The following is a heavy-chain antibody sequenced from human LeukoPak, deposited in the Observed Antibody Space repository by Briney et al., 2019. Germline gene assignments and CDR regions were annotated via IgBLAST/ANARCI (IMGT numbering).Heavy chain of an antibody. CDR3: ARDQVGFGGFNYALDY. CDR2: ISYDGSGK. CDR1: GFTFSTYT. Sequence: GGSLRLSCAASGFTFSTYTVHWVRQAPGKGLEWVALISYDGSGKYYADSVTGRFTISRDNSKNMVYLQMNSLRVDDAAVFYCARDQVGFGGFNYALDYWGQGSLVTVSS. V-gene: IGHV3-30*04. J-gene: IGHJ4*02. D-gene: IGHD5-18*01.